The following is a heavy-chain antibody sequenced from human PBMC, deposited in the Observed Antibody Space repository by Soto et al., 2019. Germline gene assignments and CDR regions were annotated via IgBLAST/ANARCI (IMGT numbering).Heavy chain of an antibody. CDR2: IGSSSSYT. D-gene: IGHD3-9*01. CDR3: ARDADILTGSDAFDI. J-gene: IGHJ3*02. Sequence: QVQLVESGGGLVKPGGSLRLSCAASGFTFSDYYMSWIRQAPGKGLEWVSYIGSSSSYTNYADSVKGRFTISRDSAKNSLYLQMNSLRAEDTAVYYCARDADILTGSDAFDIWGQGTMGTVSS. V-gene: IGHV3-11*05. CDR1: GFTFSDYY.